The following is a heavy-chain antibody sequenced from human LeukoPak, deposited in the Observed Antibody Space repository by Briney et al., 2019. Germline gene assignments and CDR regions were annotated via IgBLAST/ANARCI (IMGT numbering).Heavy chain of an antibody. CDR1: GFTFSNYA. V-gene: IGHV3-23*01. CDR2: VSNSGGST. J-gene: IGHJ4*02. CDR3: AKGKDGYTYLDS. Sequence: GGSLKLSCAASGFTFSNYAMSWVRQAPGKGLEWVPGVSNSGGSTYYADSVKGRFTISRDNSKSTLYLQMNSLRAEDTAIYYCAKGKDGYTYLDSWGQGTLVTVSS. D-gene: IGHD5-24*01.